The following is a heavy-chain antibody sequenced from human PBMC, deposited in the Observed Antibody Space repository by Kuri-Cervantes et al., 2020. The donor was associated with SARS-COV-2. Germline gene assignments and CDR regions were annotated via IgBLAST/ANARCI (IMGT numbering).Heavy chain of an antibody. V-gene: IGHV3-21*01. CDR1: GFIFSSYS. CDR2: ISSSSSYI. J-gene: IGHJ5*02. D-gene: IGHD3-9*01. CDR3: ARLIFPLQGWFDP. Sequence: GESLKISCAASGFIFSSYSMNWVRQAPGKGLEWVSCISSSSSYIYYADSVKGRFTISRDNAKNSLYLQMNSLRAEDTAVYYCARLIFPLQGWFDPWGQGTLVTVSS.